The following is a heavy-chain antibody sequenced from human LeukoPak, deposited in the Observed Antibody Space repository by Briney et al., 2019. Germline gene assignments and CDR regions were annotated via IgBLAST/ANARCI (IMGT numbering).Heavy chain of an antibody. J-gene: IGHJ4*02. CDR1: GYTFTSYY. Sequence: ASVKVSCKASGYTFTSYYLHWVRQAPGQGLDWMGIINPSDGSTTYAQKFQGRVSITRDMSTSTIYMELSSLRSDDTAVYYCARSVTIFGVATLGYWGQGTPVTVSS. V-gene: IGHV1-46*01. CDR2: INPSDGST. CDR3: ARSVTIFGVATLGY. D-gene: IGHD3-3*01.